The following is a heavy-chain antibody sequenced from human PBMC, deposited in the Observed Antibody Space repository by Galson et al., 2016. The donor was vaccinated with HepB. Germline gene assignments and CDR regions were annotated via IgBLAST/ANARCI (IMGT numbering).Heavy chain of an antibody. J-gene: IGHJ4*02. CDR2: TKPDGSEK. D-gene: IGHD3-10*01. Sequence: SLRLSCAVSGFNFRSYWMSWVRQAPGKGLEWVANTKPDGSEKYYVDSMKGRFSLSRDNTQKSLYLQMNRLRAADTAVYYCAGGYFWFGEGLSDYWGQGTLVTVSS. CDR3: AGGYFWFGEGLSDY. CDR1: GFNFRSYW. V-gene: IGHV3-7*03.